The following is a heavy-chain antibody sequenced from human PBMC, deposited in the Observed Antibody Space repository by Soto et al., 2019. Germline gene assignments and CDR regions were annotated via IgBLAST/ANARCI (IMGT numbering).Heavy chain of an antibody. CDR3: ARVANWGSLGAFDI. Sequence: GGSLRLSCAASGFTFSSYAMHWVRQAPGKGLEWVAVISYDGSNKYYADSVKGRFTISRDNSKNTLYLQMNSLRAEDTAVYYCARVANWGSLGAFDIWGQGTMVTVSS. CDR2: ISYDGSNK. V-gene: IGHV3-30*04. CDR1: GFTFSSYA. D-gene: IGHD7-27*01. J-gene: IGHJ3*02.